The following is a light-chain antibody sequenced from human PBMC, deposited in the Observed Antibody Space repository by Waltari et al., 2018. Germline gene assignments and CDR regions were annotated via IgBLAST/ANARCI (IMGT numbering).Light chain of an antibody. Sequence: QSALTPPPSASGSPGPSVTISCTATSSDVGGYNSVSWYQHHPGKAPNLMIYEVNKRPSGVPDRFSGSKSGNTASLTVSGLQAEDEAHYYCSSYAGNNVVFGGGTKLTVL. CDR2: EVN. V-gene: IGLV2-8*01. CDR1: SSDVGGYNS. J-gene: IGLJ2*01. CDR3: SSYAGNNVV.